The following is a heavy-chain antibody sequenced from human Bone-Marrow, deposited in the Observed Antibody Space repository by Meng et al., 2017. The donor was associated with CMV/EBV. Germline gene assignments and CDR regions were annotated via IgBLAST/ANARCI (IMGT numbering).Heavy chain of an antibody. V-gene: IGHV3-74*01. Sequence: GGSLRLSCAASGFTFSSYWMHWVRQAPGKGLVWVSRINSDGSSTSYADSVKGRFTISRDNSKNTLYLQMNSLRAEDTAVYYCAREVAPTKGYGMDVWGQGTTVTVSS. CDR2: INSDGSST. J-gene: IGHJ6*02. D-gene: IGHD5-12*01. CDR3: AREVAPTKGYGMDV. CDR1: GFTFSSYW.